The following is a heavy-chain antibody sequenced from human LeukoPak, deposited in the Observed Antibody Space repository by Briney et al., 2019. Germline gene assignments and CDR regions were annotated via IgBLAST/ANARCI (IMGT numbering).Heavy chain of an antibody. CDR1: GFPFSSYA. CDR3: ARYPVYYGSGSYSRFDP. Sequence: GGSLRLSCAASGFPFSSYAMDWVRQAPGKGLEWVAVISYDGSNKYYADSVKGRFTISRDNSKNTLYLQMNSLRAEDTAVYYCARYPVYYGSGSYSRFDPWGQGTLVTVSS. J-gene: IGHJ5*02. D-gene: IGHD3-10*01. CDR2: ISYDGSNK. V-gene: IGHV3-30*04.